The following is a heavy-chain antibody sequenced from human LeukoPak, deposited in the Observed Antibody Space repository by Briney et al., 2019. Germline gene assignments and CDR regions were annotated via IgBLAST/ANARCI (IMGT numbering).Heavy chain of an antibody. CDR1: GGSFSGSY. J-gene: IGHJ4*02. V-gene: IGHV4-34*01. Sequence: SETLSLTCAVYGGSFSGSYWSWIRQPPGKGLEGIGEIDHSGSTNYNPSLKSRVTISVDTSKNQFSLKLSSVTAADTAVYYCARGAHDSYDSLDFDYWGQGTLVTVSS. CDR2: IDHSGST. CDR3: ARGAHDSYDSLDFDY. D-gene: IGHD5-18*01.